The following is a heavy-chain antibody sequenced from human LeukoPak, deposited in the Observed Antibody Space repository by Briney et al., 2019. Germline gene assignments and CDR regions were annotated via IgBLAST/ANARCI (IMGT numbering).Heavy chain of an antibody. CDR2: ISSSGSTI. J-gene: IGHJ4*02. Sequence: GGSLRLSCAASGFTFSDYYMSWIRQAPGKGREWVSYISSSGSTIYYADSVKGRFIISRDNAKNSLYLQMNSLRAEDTAVYYCARGYSSSSKTYYFDYWGQGTLVTVSS. D-gene: IGHD6-6*01. V-gene: IGHV3-11*04. CDR1: GFTFSDYY. CDR3: ARGYSSSSKTYYFDY.